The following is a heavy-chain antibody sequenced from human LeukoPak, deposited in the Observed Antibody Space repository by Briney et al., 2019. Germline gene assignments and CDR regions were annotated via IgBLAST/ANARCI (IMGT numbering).Heavy chain of an antibody. D-gene: IGHD7-27*01. CDR1: RFTFGDYA. CDR2: IRSKAYGGTT. J-gene: IGHJ6*03. Sequence: GGSLRLSCTASRFTFGDYAMSWVRQAPGKGLEWVGFIRSKAYGGTTEYAASVKGRFTISRDDSKSIAYLQMNSLKTEDTAVYYCTRDGEWDYYYYMDVWGKGTTVTVSS. V-gene: IGHV3-49*04. CDR3: TRDGEWDYYYYMDV.